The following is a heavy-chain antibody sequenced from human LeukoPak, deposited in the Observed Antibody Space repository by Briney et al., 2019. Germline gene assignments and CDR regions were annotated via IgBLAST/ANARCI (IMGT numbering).Heavy chain of an antibody. J-gene: IGHJ4*02. D-gene: IGHD6-13*01. CDR1: GFTFSDYD. CDR2: ISSSASTI. V-gene: IGHV3-11*01. CDR3: ARVRSSSWYLL. Sequence: PGGSLRLSCAASGFTFSDYDMGWIRQAAGKGLEWVSYISSSASTIYYADSVKGRFTISRDNAKNSLYLQMNSLRAEDTAVYYCARVRSSSWYLLWGQGTLVTVSS.